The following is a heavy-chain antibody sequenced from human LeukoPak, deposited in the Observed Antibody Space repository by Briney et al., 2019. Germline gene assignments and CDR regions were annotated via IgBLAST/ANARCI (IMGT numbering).Heavy chain of an antibody. CDR2: IHYTGAT. V-gene: IGHV4-34*01. J-gene: IGHJ4*01. Sequence: PSETLSLTCAAYGGSFRGYYWSWIRQPPGKGLEWVGEIHYTGATSYNPSLKSRATISIETSKNKVYLRLSTVTAADTAVYYCTRGNILSGYCFDFWGQEPWSPSPQ. CDR1: GGSFRGYY. D-gene: IGHD3-9*01. CDR3: TRGNILSGYCFDF.